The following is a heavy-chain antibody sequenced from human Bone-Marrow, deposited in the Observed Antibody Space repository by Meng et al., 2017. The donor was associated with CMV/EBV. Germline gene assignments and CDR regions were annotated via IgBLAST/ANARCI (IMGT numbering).Heavy chain of an antibody. CDR2: ISAYNGNT. Sequence: ASVEVSCKAAGYTFTSYGISWVRQAPGQGLEWMGWISAYNGNTNYAQKLQGRVTMTTDTSTSTAYMELRSLRSDDTAVYYCARDRSSYCSSTSCYLEGSYWGQGTLDTVSS. D-gene: IGHD2-2*01. CDR1: GYTFTSYG. V-gene: IGHV1-18*01. CDR3: ARDRSSYCSSTSCYLEGSY. J-gene: IGHJ4*02.